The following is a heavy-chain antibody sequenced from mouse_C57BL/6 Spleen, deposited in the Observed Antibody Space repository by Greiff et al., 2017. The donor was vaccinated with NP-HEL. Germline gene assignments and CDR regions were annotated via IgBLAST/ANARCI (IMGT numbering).Heavy chain of an antibody. Sequence: QVQLQQPGAELVRPGSSVKLSCKASGYTFTSYWMDWVKQRPGQGLEWIGNIYPSDSETHYNQKFKDKATLTVDKSSSTAYMQLSRLTSEDSAVYYCARVGVVNLNGKFDVWGTGTTVTVSS. V-gene: IGHV1-61*01. CDR1: GYTFTSYW. J-gene: IGHJ1*03. CDR3: ARVGVVNLNGKFDV. CDR2: IYPSDSET.